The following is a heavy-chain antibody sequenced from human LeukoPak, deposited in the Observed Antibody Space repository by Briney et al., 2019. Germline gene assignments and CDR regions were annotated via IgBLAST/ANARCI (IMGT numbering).Heavy chain of an antibody. J-gene: IGHJ4*02. CDR2: ISWNSGSI. CDR1: GFTFDDYA. CDR3: AKDVRELVGATTHFDY. V-gene: IGHV3-9*01. Sequence: GGSLRLSCAASGFTFDDYAMHWVRQAPGKGLEWVSGISWNSGSIGYADSVKGRFTISRDNAKNSLYLQMNSLRAEDTALYYCAKDVRELVGATTHFDYWGQGTLVTVSS. D-gene: IGHD1-26*01.